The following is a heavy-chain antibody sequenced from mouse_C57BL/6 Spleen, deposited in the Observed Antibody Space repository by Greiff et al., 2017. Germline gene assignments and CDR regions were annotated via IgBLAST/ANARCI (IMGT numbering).Heavy chain of an antibody. V-gene: IGHV10-1*01. Sequence: EVQGVESGGGLVQPKGSLKLSCAASGFSFNTYAMNWVRQAPGKGLEWVARIRSKSNNYATYYADSVKDRFTISRDDSESMLYLQMNNLKTEDTAMYYCVRHIYYGSMDYWGQGTSVTVSS. CDR3: VRHIYYGSMDY. J-gene: IGHJ4*01. D-gene: IGHD1-1*01. CDR1: GFSFNTYA. CDR2: IRSKSNNYAT.